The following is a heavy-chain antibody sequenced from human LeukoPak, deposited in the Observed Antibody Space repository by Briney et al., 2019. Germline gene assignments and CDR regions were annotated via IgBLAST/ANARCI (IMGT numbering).Heavy chain of an antibody. J-gene: IGHJ4*02. CDR2: ISGSGGST. V-gene: IGHV3-23*01. D-gene: IGHD4-17*01. Sequence: PGESLRLSCEGSGFTFSNAWMSWVRQAPGKGLEWVSGISGSGGSTYYADSVKGRFTISRDNSKNTLYLQMNSLRAEDTAVYYCANPGTTVTTYSDYWGQGTLVTVSS. CDR1: GFTFSNAW. CDR3: ANPGTTVTTYSDY.